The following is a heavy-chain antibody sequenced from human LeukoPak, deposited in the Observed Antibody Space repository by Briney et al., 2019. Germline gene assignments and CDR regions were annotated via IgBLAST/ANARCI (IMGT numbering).Heavy chain of an antibody. CDR3: AKVYPPSVVRGVTSLDY. V-gene: IGHV3-30*18. J-gene: IGHJ4*02. CDR2: ISYDGSNK. CDR1: GFTFSSYG. D-gene: IGHD3-10*01. Sequence: GRSLRLSCAASGFTFSSYGMNWVRQAPGKGLEWVAVISYDGSNKYYADSVKGRFTISRDNSKNTLYLQMNSLRAEDTAVYYCAKVYPPSVVRGVTSLDYWGQGTLVTVSS.